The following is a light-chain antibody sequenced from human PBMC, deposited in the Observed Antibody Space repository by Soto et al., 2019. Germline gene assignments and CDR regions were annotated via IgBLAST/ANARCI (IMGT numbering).Light chain of an antibody. CDR3: SSYTSSSTYV. V-gene: IGLV2-14*01. CDR2: EVS. Sequence: QSVLTQPASVSGSPGQSITISFTGTSSDVGTYNYVSWYQQHPGKAPKVMIYEVSNRPSGVSNRFSGSKSGNTASLTISGLQAEDEADYYCSSYTSSSTYVFGTGTKVTVL. CDR1: SSDVGTYNY. J-gene: IGLJ1*01.